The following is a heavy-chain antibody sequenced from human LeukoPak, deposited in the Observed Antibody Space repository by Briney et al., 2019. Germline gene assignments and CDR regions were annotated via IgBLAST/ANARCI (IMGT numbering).Heavy chain of an antibody. CDR3: ARQGYGSGYYYFDY. CDR2: VYYSGTT. D-gene: IGHD6-19*01. Sequence: PSETLSLTCTVSGGSISSYYWSWIRQPPGKGLEWIGYVYYSGTTNYNPSLKSRVTISVDTSKNQFSQKLSSVTAADTAVYYCARQGYGSGYYYFDYWGQGTLVTVSS. J-gene: IGHJ4*02. V-gene: IGHV4-59*01. CDR1: GGSISSYY.